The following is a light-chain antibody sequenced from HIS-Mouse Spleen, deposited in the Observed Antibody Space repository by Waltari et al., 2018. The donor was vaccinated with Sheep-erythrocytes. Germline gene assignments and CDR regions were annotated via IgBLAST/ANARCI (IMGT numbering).Light chain of an antibody. Sequence: QSALTQPRSVSVSPGQSVTISCTGTSSDVGGYNYVHWYQQHPGKAPKLMIYDVSKRPSGVPDRFSGSKSGNTASLTISGLQAEDEADYYCCSYAGSYNHVFATGTKVTVL. V-gene: IGLV2-11*01. J-gene: IGLJ1*01. CDR1: SSDVGGYNY. CDR2: DVS. CDR3: CSYAGSYNHV.